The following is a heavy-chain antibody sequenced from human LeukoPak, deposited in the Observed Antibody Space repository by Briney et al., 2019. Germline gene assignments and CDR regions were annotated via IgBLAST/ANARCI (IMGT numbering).Heavy chain of an antibody. Sequence: ASVKVSCKASGYTFTNYAISWLRQAPGQGLEWMGWISTYNGNTKYAQKYQGRVTMNTDTSTSTAYMELRGLTSDDTAVYYCARLHSSGWPLDAFDIWGQGTMVTVSS. D-gene: IGHD6-19*01. J-gene: IGHJ3*02. V-gene: IGHV1-18*01. CDR3: ARLHSSGWPLDAFDI. CDR1: GYTFTNYA. CDR2: ISTYNGNT.